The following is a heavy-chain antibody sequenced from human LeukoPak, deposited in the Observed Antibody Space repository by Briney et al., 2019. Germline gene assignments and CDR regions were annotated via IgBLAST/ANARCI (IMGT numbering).Heavy chain of an antibody. V-gene: IGHV4-59*01. CDR3: ARDTGFRHGYYYYGMDV. CDR2: IYYSGST. Sequence: SETLSLTCTVSGVSISSYYWSWIRQPPAKGLEWIGYIYYSGSTNYNPSLKSRVTISVDTSKNQFSLKLSSVTAADTAVYYCARDTGFRHGYYYYGMDVWGQGTTVTVSS. CDR1: GVSISSYY. J-gene: IGHJ6*02. D-gene: IGHD1-14*01.